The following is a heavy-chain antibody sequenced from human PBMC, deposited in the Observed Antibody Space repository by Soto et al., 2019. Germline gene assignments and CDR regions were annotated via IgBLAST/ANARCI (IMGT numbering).Heavy chain of an antibody. D-gene: IGHD3-3*01. CDR3: AKARAQYYDFWSGYPVDK. CDR1: GFTFSSYA. CDR2: ISGSGGST. V-gene: IGHV3-23*01. J-gene: IGHJ4*02. Sequence: GGSLRLSCAASGFTFSSYAMSWVRQAPGKGLEWVSAISGSGGSTYYADSVKGRFTISRDNSKNTLYLQMNSLRAEDTAVYYCAKARAQYYDFWSGYPVDKWGQGTLVTVS.